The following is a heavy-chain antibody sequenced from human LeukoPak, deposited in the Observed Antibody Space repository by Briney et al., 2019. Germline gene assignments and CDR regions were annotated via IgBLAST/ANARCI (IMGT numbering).Heavy chain of an antibody. CDR2: ISGSGSTT. CDR1: GFTFSNYA. CDR3: AKAGYGSGRH. J-gene: IGHJ4*02. Sequence: GGSLRLSCAASGFTFSNYAMTWVRQAPGKGLIWVSAISGSGSTTYYADSVRGRFTISRDISKNTLYLQMDSLRAEDTAVYYCAKAGYGSGRHWGQGTLVTVSS. V-gene: IGHV3-23*01. D-gene: IGHD3-10*01.